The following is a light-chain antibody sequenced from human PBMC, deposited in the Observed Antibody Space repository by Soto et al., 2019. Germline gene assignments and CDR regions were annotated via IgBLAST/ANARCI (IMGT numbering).Light chain of an antibody. V-gene: IGLV2-8*01. Sequence: QSVLTQPPSASGSPGQSVTISCTGTSSDVGGYYYVSWYQHHPGKAPKLIIYEVIKRPSGVPDRFSGSKSDNTASLTVSGLRAEDEAHYYCTSYAGSNNEVFGGGTKVTVL. CDR1: SSDVGGYYY. J-gene: IGLJ2*01. CDR3: TSYAGSNNEV. CDR2: EVI.